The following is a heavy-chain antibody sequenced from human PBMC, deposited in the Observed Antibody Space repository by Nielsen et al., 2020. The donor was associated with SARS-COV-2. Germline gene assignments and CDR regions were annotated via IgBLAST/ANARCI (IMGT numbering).Heavy chain of an antibody. Sequence: GGSLRLSCAASGFTFSSYAMSWVRQAPGKGLEWVSATSGSGGSTYYADSVKGRFTISRDNSKNTLYLQMNSLRAEDTAVYYCAKYESAAGFCFDYWGQGTLVTVSS. J-gene: IGHJ4*02. CDR1: GFTFSSYA. CDR2: TSGSGGST. CDR3: AKYESAAGFCFDY. D-gene: IGHD6-13*01. V-gene: IGHV3-23*01.